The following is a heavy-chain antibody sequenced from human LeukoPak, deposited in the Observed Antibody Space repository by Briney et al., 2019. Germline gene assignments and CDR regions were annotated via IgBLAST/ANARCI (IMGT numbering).Heavy chain of an antibody. CDR3: AKDQSIAAAGPFDY. CDR1: GFTFDDYA. Sequence: GRSLRLSCAASGFTFDDYAMHWVRQAPGKGLEGVSGMSWNSGSIGYADSVKGRFTISRDNAKTSLYLQMNSLRAEDTALYYCAKDQSIAAAGPFDYWGQGTLVTVSS. D-gene: IGHD6-13*01. V-gene: IGHV3-9*01. CDR2: MSWNSGSI. J-gene: IGHJ4*02.